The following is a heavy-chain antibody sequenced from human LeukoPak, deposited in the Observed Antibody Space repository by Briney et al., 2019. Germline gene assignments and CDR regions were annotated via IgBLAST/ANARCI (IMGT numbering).Heavy chain of an antibody. V-gene: IGHV3-66*01. D-gene: IGHD3-10*01. CDR2: LYSDGART. CDR3: ARLISGSYHLYFDD. CDR1: GFTVSSSF. Sequence: PGGSLRLSCAASGFTVSSSFLSWVRQAPGKVLEWLSILYSDGARTQYADSAKGRFTISRDNSKNTLYLQMNSLRAEDTALYYCARLISGSYHLYFDDWGLGTLVTVSS. J-gene: IGHJ4*02.